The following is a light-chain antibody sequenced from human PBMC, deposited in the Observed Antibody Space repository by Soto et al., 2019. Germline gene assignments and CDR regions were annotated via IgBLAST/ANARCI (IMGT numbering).Light chain of an antibody. V-gene: IGLV2-18*02. J-gene: IGLJ1*01. CDR1: SSDVGTYNR. CDR3: SSYTSTSTYV. Sequence: QSVLTQPPSVSGSPGQSVAISCTGTSSDVGTYNRVSWYQQPPGTAPRLMIYDVSNRPSGVPDRFSGSKSGNTASLTFSGLQAEDEADYYCSSYTSTSTYVFGTGTKVTVL. CDR2: DVS.